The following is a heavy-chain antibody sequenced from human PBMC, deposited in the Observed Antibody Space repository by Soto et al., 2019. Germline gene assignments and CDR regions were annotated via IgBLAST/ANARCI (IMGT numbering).Heavy chain of an antibody. J-gene: IGHJ6*02. CDR2: IWYDGSNK. V-gene: IGHV3-33*06. CDR1: GFTFSSYG. D-gene: IGHD3-10*01. Sequence: GSLRLSCAASGFTFSSYGMHWVRQAPGKGLEWVAVIWYDGSNKYYADSVKGRFTISRDNSKNTLYLQMDSLRAEDTAVYYCAKDTYYYGSGSYYSHYYYYGMDVWGQGTTVTVSS. CDR3: AKDTYYYGSGSYYSHYYYYGMDV.